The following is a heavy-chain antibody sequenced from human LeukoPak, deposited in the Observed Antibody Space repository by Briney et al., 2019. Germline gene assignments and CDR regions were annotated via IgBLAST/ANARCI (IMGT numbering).Heavy chain of an antibody. J-gene: IGHJ4*02. CDR3: AKASSGWSFDY. V-gene: IGHV3-23*01. D-gene: IGHD6-19*01. CDR2: ISGSGGST. Sequence: GGSLRLSCAACGFTFSSYAMSWVRQAPGKGLEWVSDISGSGGSTYYAASLKCRFTISRDNSNNTLYLQMNSLRAYDTAVYYCAKASSGWSFDYWGQGTLVTVSS. CDR1: GFTFSSYA.